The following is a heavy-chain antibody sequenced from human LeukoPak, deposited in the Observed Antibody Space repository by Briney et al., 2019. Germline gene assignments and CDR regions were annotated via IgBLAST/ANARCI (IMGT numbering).Heavy chain of an antibody. V-gene: IGHV1-2*04. CDR2: INPNSGDT. CDR1: GYTFTGYY. CDR3: ARDFASSWPFDY. D-gene: IGHD6-13*01. J-gene: IGHJ4*02. Sequence: ASVKVSCKASGYTFTGYYMHWVRQAPGQGLEWMGRINPNSGDTNYAQKFQGWVTMTRDTSITTAYMELNRLRSDDTAVYYCARDFASSWPFDYWGQGTLVTVSS.